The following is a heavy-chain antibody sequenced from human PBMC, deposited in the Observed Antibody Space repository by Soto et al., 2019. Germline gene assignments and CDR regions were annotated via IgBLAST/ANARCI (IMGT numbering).Heavy chain of an antibody. CDR1: GFTFSSYA. J-gene: IGHJ4*02. CDR2: ISYDGRKI. CDR3: AKDLTGPYDY. Sequence: GGSLRLSCAASGFTFSSYAMHWVRQAPGKGLEWVAVISYDGRKIHYADSVKGRFTISRDNSKNTVHLQMNSLRPEDTAVYYCAKDLTGPYDYWGQGTLVTVSS. V-gene: IGHV3-30*04. D-gene: IGHD3-9*01.